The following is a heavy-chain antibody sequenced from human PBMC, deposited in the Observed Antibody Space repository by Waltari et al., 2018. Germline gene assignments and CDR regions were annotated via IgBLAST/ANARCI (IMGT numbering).Heavy chain of an antibody. CDR2: VRSDGGST. CDR1: GFTFSAPW. J-gene: IGHJ4*02. CDR3: AGPVYFDY. Sequence: EGHLVESGGGLVQPGGSLRLSCAASGFTFSAPWMHWARQVPGKGLVWVSSVRSDGGSTTYADSVKGRFTISRDNAKNTLYLQMNSLRADDSAVYYCAGPVYFDYWGQGILVTVSS. V-gene: IGHV3-74*03.